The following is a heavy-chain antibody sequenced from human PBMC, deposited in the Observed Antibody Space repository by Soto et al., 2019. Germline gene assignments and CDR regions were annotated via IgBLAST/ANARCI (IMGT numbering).Heavy chain of an antibody. J-gene: IGHJ5*02. V-gene: IGHV6-1*01. Sequence: SQTLSLTCAISGDSGSSNTASWNWFRQSPSRGLEWLGRTYFRSKWYNDYAVSVKSRIIINPDTSNNQFSLQLNSVTPEDTAVYFCAKGDNLGPKTGYAFDPWGQGIMVTVSS. CDR1: GDSGSSNTAS. CDR3: AKGDNLGPKTGYAFDP. CDR2: TYFRSKWYN. D-gene: IGHD5-12*01.